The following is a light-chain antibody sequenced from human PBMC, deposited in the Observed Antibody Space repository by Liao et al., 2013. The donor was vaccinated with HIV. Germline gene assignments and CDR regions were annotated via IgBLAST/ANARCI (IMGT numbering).Light chain of an antibody. CDR3: QVWDVSSDHWV. CDR2: YDT. CDR1: NIGSKS. V-gene: IGLV3-21*04. J-gene: IGLJ3*02. Sequence: SYVVTQPPSVSVAPGKTARITCGGTNIGSKSVHWYQQRPGQAPVLVIYYDTDRPSGIPEQFSGSNSGNTATLTISRVEPGDEADYYCQVWDVSSDHWVFGGGTKLTVL.